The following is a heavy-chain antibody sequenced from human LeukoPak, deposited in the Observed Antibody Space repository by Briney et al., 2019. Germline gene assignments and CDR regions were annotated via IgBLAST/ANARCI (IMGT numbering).Heavy chain of an antibody. CDR3: ARDLNYYGSGRFDP. CDR1: GFTFSSYG. D-gene: IGHD3-10*01. CDR2: IWYDGSNK. J-gene: IGHJ5*02. V-gene: IGHV3-33*01. Sequence: GRSLRLSCAASGFTFSSYGMHWVRQAPGKGLEWVAVIWYDGSNKYYADSVKGRFTISRDNSKNTLYLQMNSLRAEDTAVYYCARDLNYYGSGRFDPWGQGTLVTVSS.